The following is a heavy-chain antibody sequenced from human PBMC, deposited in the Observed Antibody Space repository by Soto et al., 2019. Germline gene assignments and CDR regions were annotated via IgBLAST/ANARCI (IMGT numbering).Heavy chain of an antibody. Sequence: GGSLRLYCLASGFTFSSCEMNWIRQAPGKGPEWIAVINPSGRTISYADSVKGRFTISRDNSKNTLYLQMNSLRAEDTAVYYCAKDRYCSSTSCYYFDYWGQGTLVTGSS. J-gene: IGHJ4*02. CDR3: AKDRYCSSTSCYYFDY. D-gene: IGHD2-2*01. CDR2: INPSGRTI. V-gene: IGHV3-23*01. CDR1: GFTFSSCE.